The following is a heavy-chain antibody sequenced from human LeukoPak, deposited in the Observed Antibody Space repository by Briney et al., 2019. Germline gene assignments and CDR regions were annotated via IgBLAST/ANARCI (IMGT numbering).Heavy chain of an antibody. J-gene: IGHJ4*02. CDR1: GFTFDDYA. V-gene: IGHV3-74*01. D-gene: IGHD2-21*02. CDR2: ISSDGSST. Sequence: GGSLRLSCAASGFTFDDYAMPWVRQAPGKGLEWVSGISSDGSSTNYADSVKGRLTISRDNAKNTLYLQMNSLRAEDTAVYYCARTANFDYWGQGTLVTVSS. CDR3: ARTANFDY.